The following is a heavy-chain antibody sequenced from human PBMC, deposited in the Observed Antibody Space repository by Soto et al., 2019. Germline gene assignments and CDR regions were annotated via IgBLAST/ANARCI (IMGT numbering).Heavy chain of an antibody. V-gene: IGHV3-48*03. CDR2: ISGGGSIV. Sequence: PGGSLRLSCAASEVIFSTYEMNWVRQAPGKGLEWIAYISGGGSIVYYADSVKGRFTISRDIPKNSLYLQMNSLRAEDTAVYYCARGPGELELPYYFDHWGQGTLVTVSS. D-gene: IGHD1-7*01. CDR3: ARGPGELELPYYFDH. J-gene: IGHJ4*02. CDR1: EVIFSTYE.